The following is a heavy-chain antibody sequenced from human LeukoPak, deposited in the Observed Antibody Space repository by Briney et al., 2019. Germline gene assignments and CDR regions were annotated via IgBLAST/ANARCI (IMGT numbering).Heavy chain of an antibody. CDR3: ARDYYDSSGYLNLHY. Sequence: GGSLRLSCAASGFTFSSYSMNWDRQAPGKGLEWVSYISSSSTIYYADSVKGRFTISRDNAKNSLYLQMNSLRAEDTAVYYCARDYYDSSGYLNLHYWGQGTLVTVSS. CDR2: ISSSSTI. V-gene: IGHV3-48*01. D-gene: IGHD3-22*01. CDR1: GFTFSSYS. J-gene: IGHJ4*02.